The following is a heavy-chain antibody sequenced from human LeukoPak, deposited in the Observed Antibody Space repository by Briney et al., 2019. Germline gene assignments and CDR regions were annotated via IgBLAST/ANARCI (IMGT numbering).Heavy chain of an antibody. CDR2: IIPIFGTA. CDR1: GGTFSSYA. CDR3: ARGTPETYCSSTSCYTLFDY. J-gene: IGHJ4*02. D-gene: IGHD2-2*02. Sequence: SVKVSCKASGGTFSSYAISWVRQAPGQGPEWMGGIIPIFGTANYAQKFQGRVTITADESTSTAYMELSSLRSEDTAVYYCARGTPETYCSSTSCYTLFDYWGQGTLVTVSS. V-gene: IGHV1-69*13.